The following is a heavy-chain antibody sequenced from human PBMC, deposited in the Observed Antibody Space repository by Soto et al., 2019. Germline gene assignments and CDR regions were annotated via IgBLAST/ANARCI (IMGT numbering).Heavy chain of an antibody. D-gene: IGHD4-4*01. J-gene: IGHJ3*01. CDR2: IYWDDDK. Sequence: QITLKESGPTVVKPTQTLTLTSTFSGFSLTTNGVGVGWIRQPPGKALEWLALIYWDDDKRYSPTLKSRLAITKDISKNQVVLTLTDVDPVDAATYFCVHHVTGGSFDVWGQGSRVTVSS. V-gene: IGHV2-5*02. CDR1: GFSLTTNGVG. CDR3: VHHVTGGSFDV.